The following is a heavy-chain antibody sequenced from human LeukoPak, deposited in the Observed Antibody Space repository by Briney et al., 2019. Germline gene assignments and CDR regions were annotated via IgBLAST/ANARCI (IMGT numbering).Heavy chain of an antibody. CDR1: GGTFSSYA. Sequence: ASVKVSCKASGGTFSSYAISWVRQAPGQGLEWMGRIIPIFGTANYALKFQGRVTITTDESTSTAYMELSSLRSEDTAVYYCARSHYYDSSGHFDYWGQGTLVTVSS. J-gene: IGHJ4*02. D-gene: IGHD3-22*01. V-gene: IGHV1-69*05. CDR2: IIPIFGTA. CDR3: ARSHYYDSSGHFDY.